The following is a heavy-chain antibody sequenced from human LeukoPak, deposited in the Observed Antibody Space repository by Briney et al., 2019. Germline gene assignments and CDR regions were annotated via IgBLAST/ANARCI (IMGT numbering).Heavy chain of an antibody. Sequence: GASVKVSCKASGYTFTGYYMHWERQAPGQGLEWMGRINPNSGGTNYAQKFQGRVTMTRDTSISTAYMELSRLRSDDTAVYYCARGGGYCSSTSCYQWWFDPWGQGTLVTVSS. D-gene: IGHD2-2*01. CDR2: INPNSGGT. CDR1: GYTFTGYY. J-gene: IGHJ5*02. CDR3: ARGGGYCSSTSCYQWWFDP. V-gene: IGHV1-2*06.